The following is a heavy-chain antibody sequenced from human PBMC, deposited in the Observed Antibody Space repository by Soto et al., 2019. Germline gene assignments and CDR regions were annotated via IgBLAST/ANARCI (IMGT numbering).Heavy chain of an antibody. J-gene: IGHJ3*02. Sequence: EVQLVASGGGLVKPGESLRLSCAGSGITLSNARMTWVRQAPGKGLEWVGRIQSKTAGGTTDYPAAVKGRFSISRDDSKNTLYLHLNSLNTEDTAVYYCTTDYGWAFGIWGQGTMVTVSS. V-gene: IGHV3-15*01. CDR3: TTDYGWAFGI. CDR1: GITLSNAR. D-gene: IGHD4-17*01. CDR2: IQSKTAGGTT.